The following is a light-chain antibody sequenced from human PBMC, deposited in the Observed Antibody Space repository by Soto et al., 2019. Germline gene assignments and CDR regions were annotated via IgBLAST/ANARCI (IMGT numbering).Light chain of an antibody. CDR1: QSISSY. J-gene: IGKJ2*01. CDR3: QQSYSTPYT. CDR2: AAF. Sequence: DIQMTQSPSSLSASVGDRVTITCRARQSISSYLNWYQQKPGKAPKLLIYAAFSLQIGVPSRFSGSGSGTHFTLTISSLQPEYFATYYCQQSYSTPYTFGQGTKLEIK. V-gene: IGKV1-39*01.